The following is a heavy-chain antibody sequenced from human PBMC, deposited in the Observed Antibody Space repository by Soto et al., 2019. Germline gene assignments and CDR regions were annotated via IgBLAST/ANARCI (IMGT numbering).Heavy chain of an antibody. V-gene: IGHV1-69*13. Sequence: SVKVSCKASGGTFSSYAISWVRQAPGQGLEWMGGIIPIFGTANYAQKFQGRVTITADESTSTAYMELSSLRSEDTAVYYCARSIAVVDDAFDIWGQGTMVTVSS. J-gene: IGHJ3*02. CDR3: ARSIAVVDDAFDI. CDR2: IIPIFGTA. CDR1: GGTFSSYA. D-gene: IGHD6-19*01.